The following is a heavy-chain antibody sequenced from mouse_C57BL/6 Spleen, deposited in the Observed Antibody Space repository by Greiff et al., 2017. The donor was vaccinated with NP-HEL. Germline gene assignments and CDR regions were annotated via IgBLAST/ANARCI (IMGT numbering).Heavy chain of an antibody. J-gene: IGHJ1*03. D-gene: IGHD1-1*01. Sequence: QVHVKQSGAELARPGASVKLSCKASGYTFTSYGISWVKQRTGQGLEWIGEIYPRSGNTYYNEKFKGKATLTADKSSSTAYMELRSLTSEDSAVYFCARYNYGSSYWYFDVWGTGTTVTVSS. CDR2: IYPRSGNT. V-gene: IGHV1-81*01. CDR3: ARYNYGSSYWYFDV. CDR1: GYTFTSYG.